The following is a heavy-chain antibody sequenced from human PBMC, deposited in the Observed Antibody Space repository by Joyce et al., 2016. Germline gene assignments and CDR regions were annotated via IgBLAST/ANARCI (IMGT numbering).Heavy chain of an antibody. CDR1: GGALSSYA. V-gene: IGHV1-69*04. CDR2: IIPVLNIA. CDR3: AACPRGGDSVSDYFFDS. Sequence: QVQLVQSGTEVKKPGSSVKVSCKASGGALSSYAINWVRQAPGQGLEWRGGIIPVLNIANYAQKFQGRGSVTADESTSTAYMDLSGLRSDDTAFYYCAACPRGGDSVSDYFFDSWGQGTLVTVSS. D-gene: IGHD4-17*01. J-gene: IGHJ4*02.